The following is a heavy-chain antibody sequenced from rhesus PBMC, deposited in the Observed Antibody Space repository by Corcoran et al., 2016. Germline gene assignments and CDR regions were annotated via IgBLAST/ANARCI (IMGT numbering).Heavy chain of an antibody. CDR2: IYGSSVST. CDR3: ARALGNRSGLDS. D-gene: IGHD1-44*01. Sequence: QVQLQESGPGLVKPSETLSLTCAVSGYSISSNYWSWIRHPPGKGLEWMGYIYGSSVSTYYNPSLKSRVTISTDTSKNQFSLKLSSVTAADTAVYYCARALGNRSGLDSWGQGVVVTVSS. CDR1: GYSISSNY. V-gene: IGHV4-165*01. J-gene: IGHJ6*01.